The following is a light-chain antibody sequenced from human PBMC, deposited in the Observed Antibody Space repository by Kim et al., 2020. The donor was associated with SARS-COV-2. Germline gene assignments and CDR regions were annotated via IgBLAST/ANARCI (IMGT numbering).Light chain of an antibody. V-gene: IGLV3-1*01. CDR3: QAWDTTVV. Sequence: SYELTQPPPVSVFPGQTATITCSGDKLGDRYAFWYQQKPGQSPVLVIYEDTKRPSGVPERFSGSNSGNTATLTISGTQTTDEADYYCQAWDTTVVFGGGTQLTVL. CDR1: KLGDRY. CDR2: EDT. J-gene: IGLJ2*01.